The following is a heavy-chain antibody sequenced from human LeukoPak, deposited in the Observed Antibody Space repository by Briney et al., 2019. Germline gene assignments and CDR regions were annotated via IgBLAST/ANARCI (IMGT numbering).Heavy chain of an antibody. V-gene: IGHV1-46*01. J-gene: IGHJ4*02. CDR2: INTSGGST. CDR3: AKGDLYDSSGYNDY. Sequence: ASVKLSCTASGSPFTSYYINWWRQSPGQGLEWMGIINTSGGSTSNAKTFHARVTMTRDTSTSTVYMELSSLRSEDTAACYSAKGDLYDSSGYNDYWGQGTLVTVSS. CDR1: GSPFTSYY. D-gene: IGHD3-22*01.